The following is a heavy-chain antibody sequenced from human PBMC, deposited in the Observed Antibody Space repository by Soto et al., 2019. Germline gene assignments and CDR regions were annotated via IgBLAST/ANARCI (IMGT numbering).Heavy chain of an antibody. D-gene: IGHD2-2*01. CDR1: GGSISSYY. CDR3: ASYPYYCSSTSCPNWFDP. CDR2: IYYSGST. V-gene: IGHV4-59*08. Sequence: SETLSLTCTVSGGSISSYYWSWIRQPPGKGLEWIGYIYYSGSTNYNPSLKSRVTISVDTSKNQFSLKLSSVTAADTAVYYCASYPYYCSSTSCPNWFDPWGQGTLVTVSS. J-gene: IGHJ5*02.